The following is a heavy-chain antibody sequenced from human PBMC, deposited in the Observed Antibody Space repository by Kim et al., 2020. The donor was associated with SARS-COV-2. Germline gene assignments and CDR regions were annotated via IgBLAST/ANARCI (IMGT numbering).Heavy chain of an antibody. V-gene: IGHV5-51*01. CDR3: ARNGDPTVTNFDY. Sequence: GESLKISCKASGYSFTSYWIGWVRQMPGKGLEWMGIVYPGDSDTRYSPSFQGQVTISADKSISTAYLQWCSLKASDTAMYYCARNGDPTVTNFDYWGQGTLVTVSS. CDR2: VYPGDSDT. CDR1: GYSFTSYW. J-gene: IGHJ4*02. D-gene: IGHD4-17*01.